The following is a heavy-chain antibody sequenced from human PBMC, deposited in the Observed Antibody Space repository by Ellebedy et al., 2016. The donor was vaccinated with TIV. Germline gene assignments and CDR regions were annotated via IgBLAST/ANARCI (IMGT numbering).Heavy chain of an antibody. D-gene: IGHD3-3*01. CDR2: INHSGST. V-gene: IGHV4-34*01. Sequence: GSLRLXXAVYGGSFSGYYWSWIRQPPGKGLEWIGEINHSGSTNYNPSLKSRVTISVDTSKNQFSLKLSSVTAADTAVYYCARVSGVVHDAFDIWGQGTMVTVSS. CDR1: GGSFSGYY. J-gene: IGHJ3*02. CDR3: ARVSGVVHDAFDI.